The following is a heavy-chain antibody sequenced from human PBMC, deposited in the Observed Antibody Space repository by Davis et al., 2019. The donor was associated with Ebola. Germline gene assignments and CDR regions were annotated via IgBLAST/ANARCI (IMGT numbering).Heavy chain of an antibody. J-gene: IGHJ4*02. Sequence: PGGSLRLSCAASGFTFSSYSMNWVRQAPGKGLEWVSYISSSTSTISYADSVKGRFTISRDNAKNSLYLQMNSLRAEDTAIYYCTNLSIVEAERDCWGQGTPVTVSS. CDR3: TNLSIVEAERDC. V-gene: IGHV3-48*04. CDR2: ISSSTSTI. CDR1: GFTFSSYS. D-gene: IGHD3-22*01.